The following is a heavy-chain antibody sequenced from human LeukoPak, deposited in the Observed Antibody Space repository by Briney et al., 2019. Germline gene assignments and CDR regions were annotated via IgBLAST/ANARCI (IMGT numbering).Heavy chain of an antibody. CDR1: GGSISSSSYY. J-gene: IGHJ4*02. CDR2: IYYSGST. CDR3: ARLVGTIYY. Sequence: SETLSLTCTVSGGSISSSSYYWGWIRQPPGKGLEWIGSIYYSGSTYYNPSLKSRVTISVDTSKNQFSLKLSSVTAADTAVYYCARLVGTIYYWGQGTLVTVSS. V-gene: IGHV4-39*01.